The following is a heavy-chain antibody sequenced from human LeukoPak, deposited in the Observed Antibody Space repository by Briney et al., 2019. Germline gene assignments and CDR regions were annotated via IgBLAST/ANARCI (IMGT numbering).Heavy chain of an antibody. CDR3: ARGLRPFPYYFDY. J-gene: IGHJ4*02. V-gene: IGHV3-53*01. D-gene: IGHD6-6*01. CDR1: GFTVSSNY. CDR2: IYSGGST. Sequence: GGSLRLSCAASGFTVSSNYMSWVRQAPGKGLEWVSVIYSGGSTYYADSVKGRFTISRDNSKNTLYLQMNSLRAEDTAVYYCARGLRPFPYYFDYWGQGTLVTVSS.